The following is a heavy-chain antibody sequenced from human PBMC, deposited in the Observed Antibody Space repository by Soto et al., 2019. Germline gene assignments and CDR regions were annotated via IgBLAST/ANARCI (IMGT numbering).Heavy chain of an antibody. CDR3: ASIVVPAAPFDY. J-gene: IGHJ4*02. CDR1: GGSISSGGYY. V-gene: IGHV4-31*03. CDR2: ICYSGST. D-gene: IGHD2-2*01. Sequence: QVQLQESGPGLVKPSQTLSLTCTVSGGSISSGGYYWSWIRQHPGKGLEWIGYICYSGSTYYNPSLKSRVTISVDTAKNQFSLKLSSVTAADTAVYYCASIVVPAAPFDYWGQGTLVTVSS.